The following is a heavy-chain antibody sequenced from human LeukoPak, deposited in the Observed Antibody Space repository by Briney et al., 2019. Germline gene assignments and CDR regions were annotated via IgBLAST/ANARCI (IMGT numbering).Heavy chain of an antibody. D-gene: IGHD3-10*01. J-gene: IGHJ3*02. Sequence: SETLSLTCTVSGGSISSSSYYWGWLRQPPGKGLEWVGSIYYSGSTYYNPSLKSRVTISVDTSKNQFSLKLSSVTAADTAVYYCARHSEVLLWFGEYQGGAFDIWGQGTMVTVSS. CDR2: IYYSGST. V-gene: IGHV4-39*01. CDR3: ARHSEVLLWFGEYQGGAFDI. CDR1: GGSISSSSYY.